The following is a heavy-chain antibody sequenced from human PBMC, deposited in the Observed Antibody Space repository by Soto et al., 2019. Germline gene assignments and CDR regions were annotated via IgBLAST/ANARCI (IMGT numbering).Heavy chain of an antibody. CDR3: ARVPTPTHGDSDKNNWFDT. Sequence: XSVEASCRSYGYTFTAFGVHWVRHDPGQGLECMGWISPYNGNTKYAQSLQGRVTMTTDTSTSTAYMELRSLRSDDTAVYYCARVPTPTHGDSDKNNWFDTWGQGTLVTVSS. J-gene: IGHJ5*02. D-gene: IGHD2-15*01. CDR1: GYTFTAFG. CDR2: ISPYNGNT. V-gene: IGHV1-18*04.